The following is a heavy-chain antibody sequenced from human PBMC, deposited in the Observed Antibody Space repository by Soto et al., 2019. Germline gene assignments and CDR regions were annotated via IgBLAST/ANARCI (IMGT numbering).Heavy chain of an antibody. D-gene: IGHD3-10*01. CDR3: ARRHYLSDVFDM. V-gene: IGHV3-48*01. J-gene: IGHJ3*02. CDR1: GFTFSSYS. CDR2: ISSSSSTI. Sequence: PGGSLRLSCAASGFTFSSYSMNWVRQAPGKGLEWVSYISSSSSTIYYADSVKGRVTISRDNAKNSLYLQMNSLRAEDTAVYYCARRHYLSDVFDMWGQGTMVTVSS.